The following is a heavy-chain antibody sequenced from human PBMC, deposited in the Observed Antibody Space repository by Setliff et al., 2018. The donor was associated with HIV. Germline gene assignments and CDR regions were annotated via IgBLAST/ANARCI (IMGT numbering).Heavy chain of an antibody. V-gene: IGHV1-58*01. CDR1: RSTFTSAA. Sequence: SVKVSCKASRSTFTSAAVQWVRQARGQRPEWIGWIVVGSGNTKYAQRFQERVTITRDMSTRTAYMELSSLRSEDTAVYYCAVDLGDYYYDTTDYYYGGGLGYWGQGTLVTVS. CDR3: AVDLGDYYYDTTDYYYGGGLGY. J-gene: IGHJ4*02. CDR2: IVVGSGNT. D-gene: IGHD3-22*01.